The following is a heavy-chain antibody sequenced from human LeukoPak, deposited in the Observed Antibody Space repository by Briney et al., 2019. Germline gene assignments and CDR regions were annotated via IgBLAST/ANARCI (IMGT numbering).Heavy chain of an antibody. Sequence: GRSLRLSCAASGFTFSSYGMHWVRQAPGKGLEWVAVIWYDGSNKYYADSVKGRFTISRDNAKNSLYLQMNSLRAEDTAVYYCARDHSLRGFDYWGQGTLVTVSS. CDR2: IWYDGSNK. V-gene: IGHV3-33*01. J-gene: IGHJ4*02. D-gene: IGHD3-10*01. CDR3: ARDHSLRGFDY. CDR1: GFTFSSYG.